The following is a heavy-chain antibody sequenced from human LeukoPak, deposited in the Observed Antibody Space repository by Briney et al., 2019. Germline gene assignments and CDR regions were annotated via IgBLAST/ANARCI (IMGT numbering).Heavy chain of an antibody. CDR1: GCSISSGGYY. CDR2: IYYSGST. Sequence: SQTLSLTCSVSGCSISSGGYYWSCIRQHPGKGLEWIGYIYYSGSTYYNPSLESRVTISVDTSKNQFSLKLSSVTAADTAVYYCARAPSVTGGWFDPWGQGTLVTVSS. D-gene: IGHD2-21*02. V-gene: IGHV4-31*03. J-gene: IGHJ5*02. CDR3: ARAPSVTGGWFDP.